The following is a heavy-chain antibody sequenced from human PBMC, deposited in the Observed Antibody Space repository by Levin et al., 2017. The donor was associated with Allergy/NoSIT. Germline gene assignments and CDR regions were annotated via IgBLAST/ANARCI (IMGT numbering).Heavy chain of an antibody. CDR1: GGSISSDDYY. V-gene: IGHV4-30-4*01. CDR3: ARVGTNYCSGVSCYQTSFDY. CDR2: IYYSGRT. J-gene: IGHJ4*02. D-gene: IGHD2-15*01. Sequence: PSETLSLTCTVSGGSISSDDYYWSWIRQPPGKGLEWIGYIYYSGRTYYNPSLKSRVTISVDTSKNQFSLKLSSVTAADTAVYYCARVGTNYCSGVSCYQTSFDYWGQGTLVTVSS.